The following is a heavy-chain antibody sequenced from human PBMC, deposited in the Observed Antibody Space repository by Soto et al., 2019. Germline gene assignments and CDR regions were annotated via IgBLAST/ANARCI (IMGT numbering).Heavy chain of an antibody. CDR2: ITDSGGTT. D-gene: IGHD5-12*01. CDR1: GFTFSSSG. J-gene: IGHJ4*02. CDR3: AKDSGWLPYY. Sequence: EVQLLESGGGLVQPGGSLRLSCAASGFTFSSSGMSWVRQAPGKGLEWVSGITDSGGTTYYVDSVKGRFTISRDNSKNTLSLEMNSLRAEDTAVYYCAKDSGWLPYYWGQGTLVTVSS. V-gene: IGHV3-23*01.